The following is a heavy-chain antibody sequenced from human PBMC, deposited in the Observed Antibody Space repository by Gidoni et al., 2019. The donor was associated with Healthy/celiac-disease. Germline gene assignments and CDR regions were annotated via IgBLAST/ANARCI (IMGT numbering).Heavy chain of an antibody. Sequence: QVQLQQWGAGLLKPSETLSLTCAVYGGSFSGYYWSWIRQPPGKGLEWIGEINHSGSTNYNPSLKSRVTISVDTSKNQFSLKLSSVTAADTAVYYCARGRWGWFDPWGQGTLVTVSS. D-gene: IGHD3-16*01. V-gene: IGHV4-34*01. CDR1: GGSFSGYY. CDR3: ARGRWGWFDP. J-gene: IGHJ5*02. CDR2: INHSGST.